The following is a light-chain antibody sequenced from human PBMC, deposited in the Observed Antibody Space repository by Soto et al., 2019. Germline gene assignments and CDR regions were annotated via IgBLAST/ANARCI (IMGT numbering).Light chain of an antibody. J-gene: IGKJ4*01. CDR2: AAS. V-gene: IGKV1-9*01. Sequence: DIQLTQSPSFLSASVGHRVTITCRASQGISSYLAWYQQKPGKAPKLLIYAASTLQSGVPSRFSGSGSGTEFTLTISSLQPEDFATYYCQQLKSYPLTFGGGTKV. CDR1: QGISSY. CDR3: QQLKSYPLT.